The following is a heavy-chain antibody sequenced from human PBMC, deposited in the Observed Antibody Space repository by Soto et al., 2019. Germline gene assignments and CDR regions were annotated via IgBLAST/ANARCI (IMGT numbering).Heavy chain of an antibody. J-gene: IGHJ4*02. CDR3: AVAGLPFEY. V-gene: IGHV1-2*02. CDR2: INPNSGDT. Sequence: QVQLVQSGAEVRKPGASVKVSCKASGYTFYGYYIHWVRQAPGQGLEWMALINPNSGDTNYVQKFQGRVTLTRDTSINTVYMEVASLRFDDTAVYYCAVAGLPFEYWGQGTLVTVLS. D-gene: IGHD6-19*01. CDR1: GYTFYGYY.